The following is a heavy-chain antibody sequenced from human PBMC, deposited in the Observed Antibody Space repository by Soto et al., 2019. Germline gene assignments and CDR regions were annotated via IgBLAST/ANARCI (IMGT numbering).Heavy chain of an antibody. J-gene: IGHJ4*02. CDR3: ARSGAQLAFDY. CDR1: GGSVSSGSYY. D-gene: IGHD6-13*01. Sequence: QVQLQESGPGLVKPSETLSLTCTVSGGSVSSGSYYWSWIRQPPGKGLEWIGYIYYSGSTNYNPSLKSRVTISVDTSKNQFSLKLSSVPAADTAVYYCARSGAQLAFDYWGQGTLVTVSS. V-gene: IGHV4-61*01. CDR2: IYYSGST.